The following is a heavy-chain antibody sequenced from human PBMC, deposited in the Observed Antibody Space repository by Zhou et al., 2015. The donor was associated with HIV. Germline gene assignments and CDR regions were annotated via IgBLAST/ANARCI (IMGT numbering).Heavy chain of an antibody. CDR2: IIPIFGTA. V-gene: IGHV1-69*01. D-gene: IGHD3-10*01. CDR1: GGTFSSYA. Sequence: QVQLVQSGAEVKKPGSSVKVSCKASGGTFSSYAISWVRQAPGQGLEWMGGIIPIFGTANYAQKFQGRVTITADESTSTAYMELSSLRSEDTAVYYCARRPTRDYYGSGSYWYDAFDIWGQGTMVTVSS. CDR3: ARRPTRDYYGSGSYWYDAFDI. J-gene: IGHJ3*02.